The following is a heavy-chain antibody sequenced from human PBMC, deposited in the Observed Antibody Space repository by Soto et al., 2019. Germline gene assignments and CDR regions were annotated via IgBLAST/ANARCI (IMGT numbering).Heavy chain of an antibody. CDR1: GFTFRIYA. V-gene: IGHV3-21*01. D-gene: IGHD3-10*01. Sequence: GGSLRLSCAASGFTFRIYAMTWVRQAPGKGLEWVSSISSSSSYIYYADSVKGRFTISRDNAKNSLYLQMNSLRAEDTAVYYCARDRVLLWFGETLGENYYYYGMDVWGQGTTVTVSS. J-gene: IGHJ6*02. CDR2: ISSSSSYI. CDR3: ARDRVLLWFGETLGENYYYYGMDV.